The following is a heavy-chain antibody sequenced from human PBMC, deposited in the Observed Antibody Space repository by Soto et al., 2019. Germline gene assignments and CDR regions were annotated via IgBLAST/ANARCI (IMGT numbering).Heavy chain of an antibody. CDR2: IIPIFGTA. Sequence: SVKVSCKASGGTFSSYAISWVRQAPGQGLEWMGGIIPIFGTANYAQKFQGRVTITADESTSTAYMELNSLRSEDTAVYYCASAYCSGGSCHDAFDIWGQGTMVTVSS. D-gene: IGHD2-15*01. J-gene: IGHJ3*02. CDR1: GGTFSSYA. V-gene: IGHV1-69*13. CDR3: ASAYCSGGSCHDAFDI.